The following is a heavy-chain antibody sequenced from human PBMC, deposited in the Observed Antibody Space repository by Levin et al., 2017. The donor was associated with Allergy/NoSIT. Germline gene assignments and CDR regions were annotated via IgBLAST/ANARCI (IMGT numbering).Heavy chain of an antibody. V-gene: IGHV4-34*01. Sequence: PSETLSLTCAVYGGSFSGYYWSWIRQPPGKGLEWIGEINHSGSTNYNPSLKSRVTISVDTSKNQFSLKLSSVTAADTAVYYCARGRLNSGSYYRGEYFQHWGQGTLVTVSS. CDR1: GGSFSGYY. D-gene: IGHD1-26*01. CDR3: ARGRLNSGSYYRGEYFQH. J-gene: IGHJ1*01. CDR2: INHSGST.